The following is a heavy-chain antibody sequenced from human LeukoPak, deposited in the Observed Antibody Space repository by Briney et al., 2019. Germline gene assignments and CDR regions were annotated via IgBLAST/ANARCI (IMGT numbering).Heavy chain of an antibody. CDR1: GYTFTSYG. CDR3: ARAYDFWSGYYLARRRYYYYYMDV. D-gene: IGHD3-3*01. Sequence: PRASVKVSCKASGYTFTSYGISWVRQAPGQGLEWMGWISAYNGNTNYAQKLQGRVTMTTDTSTSTAYMELRSLRSDDTAVYYCARAYDFWSGYYLARRRYYYYYMDVWGKGTTVTVSS. CDR2: ISAYNGNT. V-gene: IGHV1-18*01. J-gene: IGHJ6*03.